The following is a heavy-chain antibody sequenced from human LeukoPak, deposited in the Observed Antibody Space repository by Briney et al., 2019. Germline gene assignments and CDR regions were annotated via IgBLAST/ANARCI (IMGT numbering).Heavy chain of an antibody. J-gene: IGHJ6*03. V-gene: IGHV3-23*01. CDR1: GFTLSSNE. CDR3: ARELYTRDGYNSYMDV. CDR2: IGYGGADS. Sequence: GGSLRLSCTVSGFTLSSNEMTWFRQAPGKGLEWVSSIGYGGADSHYADSVKGRFTISRDNSKNTLYLQMNSLRAEDTAVYYCARELYTRDGYNSYMDVWGRGTTVTVSS. D-gene: IGHD5-24*01.